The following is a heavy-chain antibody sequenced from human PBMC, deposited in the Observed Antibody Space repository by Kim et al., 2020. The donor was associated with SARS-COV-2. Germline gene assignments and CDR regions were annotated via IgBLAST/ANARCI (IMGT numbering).Heavy chain of an antibody. Sequence: ADPVKGRITISSEKSKNTLYLQMNSLRAEDTAVYYCARSRITMVRGVIGYWGQGTLVTVSS. D-gene: IGHD3-10*01. J-gene: IGHJ4*02. CDR3: ARSRITMVRGVIGY. V-gene: IGHV3-30*01.